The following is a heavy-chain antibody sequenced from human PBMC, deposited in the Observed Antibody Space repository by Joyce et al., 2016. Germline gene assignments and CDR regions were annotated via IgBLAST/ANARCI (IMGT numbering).Heavy chain of an antibody. CDR1: GFTFSNYD. CDR2: IEEAGSST. CDR3: ARGPWMRLHDGFDI. J-gene: IGHJ3*02. Sequence: QVQLVESGGGVVQPGRSLRLSCAASGFTFSNYDMHWVRQSPGKGLEWVAVIEEAGSSTYQRDSVKGRFTISRDDSKNKLYLQMNSLRFEDTAVYFCARGPWMRLHDGFDIWGQGTMVTVS. V-gene: IGHV3-30-3*01. D-gene: IGHD5-12*01.